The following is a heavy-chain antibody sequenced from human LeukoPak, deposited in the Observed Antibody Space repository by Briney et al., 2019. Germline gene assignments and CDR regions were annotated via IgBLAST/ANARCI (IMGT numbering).Heavy chain of an antibody. V-gene: IGHV3-48*02. Sequence: PGGSLRLSCAASGFTLSSYSMNWVRQAPGKGLEWISYINSDTYSNTIYYADTVKGRFTISRDNGKNSLYLQMNSLRDEDTAVYYCARDRDYAFDYWGQGTLVTVSS. J-gene: IGHJ4*02. D-gene: IGHD4-17*01. CDR1: GFTLSSYS. CDR3: ARDRDYAFDY. CDR2: INSDTYSNTI.